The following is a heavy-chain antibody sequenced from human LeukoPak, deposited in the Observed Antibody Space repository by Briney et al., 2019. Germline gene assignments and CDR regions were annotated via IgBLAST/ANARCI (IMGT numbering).Heavy chain of an antibody. CDR3: ARNNGMDV. CDR2: VNRDGSET. J-gene: IGHJ6*02. V-gene: IGHV3-7*03. Sequence: GGSLRLSCAASGFTLSNHWMTWVRQVPGRGPEWVANVNRDGSETYYLDSVKGRFTISKDNAKNSLYLQMSSLRAEDTALRHCARNNGMDVWGQGTTVIVSS. CDR1: GFTLSNHW.